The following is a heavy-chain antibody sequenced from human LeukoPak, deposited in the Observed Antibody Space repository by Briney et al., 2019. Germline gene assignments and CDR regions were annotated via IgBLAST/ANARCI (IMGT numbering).Heavy chain of an antibody. CDR3: ARGAAPLY. CDR1: GGSISSGSYY. V-gene: IGHV4-61*02. CDR2: IYTSGST. J-gene: IGHJ4*02. Sequence: SQTLSLTCTVSGGSISSGSYYLSWIRQPAGKGLEWIGRIYTSGSTNYNPSLKSRVTISVDTSKNQFSLKLSSVTAADTAVYYCARGAAPLYWGQGTLVTVSS. D-gene: IGHD6-13*01.